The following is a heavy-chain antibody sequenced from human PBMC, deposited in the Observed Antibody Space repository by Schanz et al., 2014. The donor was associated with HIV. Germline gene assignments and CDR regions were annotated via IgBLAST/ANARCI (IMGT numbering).Heavy chain of an antibody. Sequence: QVQLVESGGGVVQPGRSLRLSCTASGFTFSNYGMHWVRQAPGKGLEWVAVISYDGTKKHYADSVKGRFTISRDNSKNSLSLLIKSLRAEDAAVYYCAKDRNYYESKYRGKGNYYYYYGMDVWGQGTLVTVSS. J-gene: IGHJ6*02. CDR3: AKDRNYYESKYRGKGNYYYYYGMDV. CDR2: ISYDGTKK. CDR1: GFTFSNYG. D-gene: IGHD3-22*01. V-gene: IGHV3-30*18.